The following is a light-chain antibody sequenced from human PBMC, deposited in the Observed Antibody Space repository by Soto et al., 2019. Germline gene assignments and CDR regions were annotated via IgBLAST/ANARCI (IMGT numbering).Light chain of an antibody. CDR3: QQHGQWPIT. Sequence: EIVLTQSPATLSAYPGERATLSCGASQSVSSNLAWYQHKPGQAPRLLIYGISKRATDIPDRFSGSGSGTEFTLTISSLQPEDFATYYCQQHGQWPITFGQGTRLEIK. J-gene: IGKJ5*01. CDR1: QSVSSN. V-gene: IGKV3D-15*01. CDR2: GIS.